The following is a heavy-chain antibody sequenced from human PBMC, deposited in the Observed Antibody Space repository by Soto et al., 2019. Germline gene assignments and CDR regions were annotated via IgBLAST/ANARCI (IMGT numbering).Heavy chain of an antibody. V-gene: IGHV4-34*01. CDR3: ARGFGDYVDVPTSNWFDP. J-gene: IGHJ5*02. CDR2: INHSGST. D-gene: IGHD4-17*01. Sequence: SETLSLTCAVYGGSFSGYYWSWIRQPPGKGLEWIGEINHSGSTNYNPSLKSRVTISVDTSKNQFSLKLSSVTAADTAVYYCARGFGDYVDVPTSNWFDPWGQGTLVTVSS. CDR1: GGSFSGYY.